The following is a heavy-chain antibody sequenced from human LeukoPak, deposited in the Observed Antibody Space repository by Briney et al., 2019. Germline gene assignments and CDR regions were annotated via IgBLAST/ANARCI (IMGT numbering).Heavy chain of an antibody. J-gene: IGHJ3*02. CDR1: GFTVSSNY. CDR3: AKGQQQLPRRGAFDI. D-gene: IGHD6-13*01. CDR2: IYSGGST. Sequence: GGSLRLSCAASGFTVSSNYMSWVRQAPGKGLEWVSVIYSGGSTYYADSVKGRFTISRDNAKNSLYLQMNSLRAEDTALYYCAKGQQQLPRRGAFDIWGQGTMVTVSS. V-gene: IGHV3-53*05.